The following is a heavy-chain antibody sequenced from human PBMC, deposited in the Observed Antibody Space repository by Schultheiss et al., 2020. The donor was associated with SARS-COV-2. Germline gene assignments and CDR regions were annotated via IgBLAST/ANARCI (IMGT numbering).Heavy chain of an antibody. CDR3: ARGGVPTAAGTSDYYYMDV. CDR1: GFTFSSYA. V-gene: IGHV3-64*01. J-gene: IGHJ6*03. D-gene: IGHD6-13*01. CDR2: ISSNGGST. Sequence: GGSLRLSCAASGFTFSSYAMHWVRQAPGKGLEYVSAISSNGGSTYYANSVKGRFTISRDNSKNTLYLQMNSLRAEDTAVYYCARGGVPTAAGTSDYYYMDVWGKGTTVTVSS.